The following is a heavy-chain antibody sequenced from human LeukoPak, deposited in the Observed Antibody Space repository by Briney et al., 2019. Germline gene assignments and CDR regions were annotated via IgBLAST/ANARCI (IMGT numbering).Heavy chain of an antibody. CDR2: INHSGST. J-gene: IGHJ2*01. Sequence: SETLSLTCAVDGGTFTDFYWAWIRQPPGKGLEWIGEINHSGSTNYSPSLKSRVTISLDTSKNQFFLRLTFVTAADTAVYYCAREDWYFDLWGRGTLVTVSS. CDR1: GGTFTDFY. CDR3: AREDWYFDL. V-gene: IGHV4-34*01.